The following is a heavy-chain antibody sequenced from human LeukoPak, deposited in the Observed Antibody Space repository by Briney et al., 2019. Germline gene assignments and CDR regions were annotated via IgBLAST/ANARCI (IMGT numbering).Heavy chain of an antibody. J-gene: IGHJ4*02. Sequence: GGSLRLSCAASGFTFSSYSMNWVRQAPGKGLEWVSSISSSSSYIYYADSVKGRFTISRDNAKNSLYLQMNGLRAEDTAVYYCASDLGYCSGGSCDSDYWGQGTLVTVSS. V-gene: IGHV3-21*01. CDR1: GFTFSSYS. CDR2: ISSSSSYI. CDR3: ASDLGYCSGGSCDSDY. D-gene: IGHD2-15*01.